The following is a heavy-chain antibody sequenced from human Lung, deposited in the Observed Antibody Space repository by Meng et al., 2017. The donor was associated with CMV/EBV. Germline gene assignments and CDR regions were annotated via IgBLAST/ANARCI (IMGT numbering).Heavy chain of an antibody. V-gene: IGHV4-34*01. Sequence: SETXSLXCAVYGGSFSGYYWSWIRQPPGKGLEWIGEINHSGSTNYNPSLKSRVTISVDTSKNQFSLKLSSVTAADTAVYYCARASRYCSSTSCYRRGWFDPXGQGXLVTFSS. D-gene: IGHD2-2*02. J-gene: IGHJ5*02. CDR2: INHSGST. CDR3: ARASRYCSSTSCYRRGWFDP. CDR1: GGSFSGYY.